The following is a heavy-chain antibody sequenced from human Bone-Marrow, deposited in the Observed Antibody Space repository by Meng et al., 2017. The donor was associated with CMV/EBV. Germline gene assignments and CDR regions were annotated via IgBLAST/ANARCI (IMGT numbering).Heavy chain of an antibody. CDR2: IRYDGSNE. CDR1: GLPFSTYD. J-gene: IGHJ4*02. CDR3: AKGDKNIVNRYGYGY. V-gene: IGHV3-30*02. Sequence: GESLKISCAVSGLPFSTYDMHWVRQAPGKGLEWIALIRYDGSNENYADSVKGRFTITRDNSDNTLFLQMNTLRPEDTAVYFCAKGDKNIVNRYGYGYWGQGTQVTVSS. D-gene: IGHD5-18*01.